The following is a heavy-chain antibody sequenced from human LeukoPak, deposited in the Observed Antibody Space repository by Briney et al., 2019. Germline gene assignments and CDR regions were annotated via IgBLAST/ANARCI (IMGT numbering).Heavy chain of an antibody. CDR2: ISSSSSYI. CDR1: GFTFSSYS. CDR3: ARDRDSSSWYRWGYYFDY. D-gene: IGHD6-13*01. J-gene: IGHJ4*02. Sequence: PGGSLRLSRAASGFTFSSYSMNWVRQAPGKGLEWVSSISSSSSYIYYADSVKGRFTISRDNAKNSLYLQMNSLRAEDTAVYYCARDRDSSSWYRWGYYFDYWGQGTLVTVSS. V-gene: IGHV3-21*01.